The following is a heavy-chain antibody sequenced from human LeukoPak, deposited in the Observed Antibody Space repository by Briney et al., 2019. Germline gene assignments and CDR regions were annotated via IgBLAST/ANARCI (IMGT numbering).Heavy chain of an antibody. CDR3: AKSLGGDYGSGSYYVVFDS. CDR1: GFTFSNYG. Sequence: GGSLRLSCAASGFTFSNYGMSWVRQAPGKGLEWVSAITGSGGTTYYADSMKGRFTISRDNSKNTLYLQMNSLRVDDTALYYCAKSLGGDYGSGSYYVVFDSWGQGTLVTVSS. D-gene: IGHD3-10*01. CDR2: ITGSGGTT. V-gene: IGHV3-23*01. J-gene: IGHJ4*02.